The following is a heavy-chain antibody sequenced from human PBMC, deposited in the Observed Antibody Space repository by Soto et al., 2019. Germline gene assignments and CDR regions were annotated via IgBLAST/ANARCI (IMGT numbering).Heavy chain of an antibody. D-gene: IGHD3-22*01. CDR3: AREDASSGHAGTFWH. CDR2: ISVDGSNT. CDR1: GFTFSNYV. J-gene: IGHJ1*01. V-gene: IGHV3-30-3*01. Sequence: QVQLVESGGGVVQPGRSLRLSCTASGFTFSNYVMHWIRQAPGEGLEWVAGISVDGSNTHYADSVKGRFTISRDNSKNTLYLQMDSLTTEETTVYYCAREDASSGHAGTFWHWGQGTLATVSS.